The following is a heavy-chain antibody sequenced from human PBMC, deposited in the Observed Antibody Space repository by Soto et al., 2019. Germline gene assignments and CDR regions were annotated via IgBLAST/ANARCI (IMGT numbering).Heavy chain of an antibody. D-gene: IGHD3-10*01. J-gene: IGHJ4*02. V-gene: IGHV5-51*01. CDR2: IFPRDSDT. Sequence: PGESLKISCEGSGYGFSNYWIGWVRQKSGKVLEWMGIIFPRDSDTRYNPSLQGQVTISADKSISTAYLQWSSLKASDTAMYYCARRVKGYGSGAFDYWGQGTLVTVSS. CDR1: GYGFSNYW. CDR3: ARRVKGYGSGAFDY.